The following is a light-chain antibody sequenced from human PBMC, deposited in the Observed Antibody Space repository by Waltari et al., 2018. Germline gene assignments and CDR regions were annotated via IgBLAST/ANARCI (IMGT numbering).Light chain of an antibody. CDR3: HSYDTNQLWV. J-gene: IGLJ3*02. V-gene: IGLV6-57*03. CDR1: SGSIDTNF. Sequence: FMLTQPHSVSESPGKTVTVSCTRSSGSIDTNFVQWYQQRPGSAPTTLIYEDYQRPSGVPDRFSGSIDSTSNSASLTISGLKPEDEAYYYCHSYDTNQLWVFGGGTKLTVL. CDR2: EDY.